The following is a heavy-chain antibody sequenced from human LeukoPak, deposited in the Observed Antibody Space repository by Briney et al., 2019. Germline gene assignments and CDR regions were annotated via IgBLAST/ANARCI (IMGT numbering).Heavy chain of an antibody. CDR2: ISPDNGNT. CDR1: GYTFTSHA. Sequence: ASVKVSCKASGYTFTSHAMHWVRQAPGQRLEWMGWISPDNGNTKYSQKFQGRVTMTRDTSTSTVYMELSSLRSEDTAVYYCARDLERDSTRGSDWFDPWGQGTLVTVSS. CDR3: ARDLERDSTRGSDWFDP. J-gene: IGHJ5*02. V-gene: IGHV1-3*01. D-gene: IGHD2-15*01.